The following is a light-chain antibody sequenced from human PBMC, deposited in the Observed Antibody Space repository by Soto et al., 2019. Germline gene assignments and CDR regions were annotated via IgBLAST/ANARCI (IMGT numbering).Light chain of an antibody. CDR1: QSVLYSSNNQNY. J-gene: IGKJ4*01. CDR2: WAY. V-gene: IGKV4-1*01. CDR3: QQYYSTPLT. Sequence: DIVMTQSPDSLAVSLGERATINCKSSQSVLYSSNNQNYLAWYQQKPGQPPKLLIYWAYTREFGVPDRFSGSGSGTDFTLTISSLQAEDVAVYYCQQYYSTPLTFGGGTKVEIK.